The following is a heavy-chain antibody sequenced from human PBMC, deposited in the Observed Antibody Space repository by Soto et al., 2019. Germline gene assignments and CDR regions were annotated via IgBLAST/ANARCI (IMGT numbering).Heavy chain of an antibody. V-gene: IGHV4-39*01. CDR3: ARRNDFWSGYYTSGYYYCYGMDV. CDR1: GGSISSNSYY. CDR2: IYYSGST. D-gene: IGHD3-3*01. Sequence: SETLSLTCTVSGGSISSNSYYWGWIRQPPGKGLEWIGSIYYSGSTYYNPSPKSRVTISVDTSKNQFSLKLSSVTAADTAVYYCARRNDFWSGYYTSGYYYCYGMDVWGQGTTVTVSS. J-gene: IGHJ6*02.